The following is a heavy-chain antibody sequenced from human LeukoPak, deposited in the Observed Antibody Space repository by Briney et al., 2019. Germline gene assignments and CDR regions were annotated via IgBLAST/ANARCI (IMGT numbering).Heavy chain of an antibody. V-gene: IGHV3-30-3*01. J-gene: IGHJ3*02. Sequence: GGSLRLSCAASGFTFSSYAMHWVRQAPGKGLEWVPVISYDGSNKYYADSVKGRFTISRDNSKNTLYLQMNSLRAEDTAVYYCARDSQEITIFAVRPSLRGAFDIWGQGTMVTVSS. CDR2: ISYDGSNK. CDR3: ARDSQEITIFAVRPSLRGAFDI. D-gene: IGHD3-3*01. CDR1: GFTFSSYA.